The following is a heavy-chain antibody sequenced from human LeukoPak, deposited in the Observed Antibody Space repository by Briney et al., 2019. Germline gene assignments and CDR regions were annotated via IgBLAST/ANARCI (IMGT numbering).Heavy chain of an antibody. CDR2: VYYSGST. Sequence: PSETLSLTCAVSGGSISSAGYYWTWIRQHPGKGLEWIGYVYYSGSTYYNPSLKSRVTISVDTSKNQFSLKLSSVTAADTAVYYCARITFSSGWSGLYAFDIWGQGTMVTVSS. CDR1: GGSISSAGYY. D-gene: IGHD3-3*01. V-gene: IGHV4-31*02. CDR3: ARITFSSGWSGLYAFDI. J-gene: IGHJ3*02.